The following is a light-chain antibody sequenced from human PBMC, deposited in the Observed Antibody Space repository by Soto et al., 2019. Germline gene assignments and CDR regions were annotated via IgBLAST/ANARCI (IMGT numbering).Light chain of an antibody. Sequence: EIVMTQSPISLSVSPGERATLSCRASQSVSRKLAWYQQRPGQAPRLLMSGASDRATGIPARFSGSGSGTEFTLSISSLQFEDFAVYYCQLYNDWPRTFGQGTKVE. V-gene: IGKV3-15*01. CDR2: GAS. J-gene: IGKJ1*01. CDR3: QLYNDWPRT. CDR1: QSVSRK.